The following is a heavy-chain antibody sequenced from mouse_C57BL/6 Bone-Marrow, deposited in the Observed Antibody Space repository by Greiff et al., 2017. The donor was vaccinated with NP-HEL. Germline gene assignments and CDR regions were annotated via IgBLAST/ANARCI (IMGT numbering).Heavy chain of an antibody. J-gene: IGHJ4*01. V-gene: IGHV7-3*01. CDR3: ARSIYYDYADDPFYGMDY. Sequence: EVKLVESGGGLVQPGGSLSLSCAASGFTFTDYYMSWVRQPPGKALEWVGFIRNKANGYTIEYSASVKGRFTSSRDNSQSILYLQMNALRAEDSATYYCARSIYYDYADDPFYGMDYWGQGTSVTVSS. D-gene: IGHD2-4*01. CDR1: GFTFTDYY. CDR2: IRNKANGYTI.